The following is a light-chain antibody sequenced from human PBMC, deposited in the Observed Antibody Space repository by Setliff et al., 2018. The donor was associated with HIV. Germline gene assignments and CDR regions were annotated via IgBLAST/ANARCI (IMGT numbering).Light chain of an antibody. J-gene: IGLJ1*01. CDR2: YDS. V-gene: IGLV3-21*04. CDR3: QVWDSSSDHSYV. CDR1: NIGSKS. Sequence: SYELTQPPSVSVAPGKTARITCGGNNIGSKSVQWYQQKPGQAPVLVIYYDSDRPSGIPERFSGSNSGNTATLTISRVEAGDEADYYCQVWDSSSDHSYVFGTGTKVTVL.